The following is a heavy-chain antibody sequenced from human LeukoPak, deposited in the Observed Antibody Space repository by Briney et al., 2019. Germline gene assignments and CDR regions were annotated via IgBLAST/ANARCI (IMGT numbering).Heavy chain of an antibody. V-gene: IGHV3-30*03. CDR2: IPHDGSNA. D-gene: IGHD3-3*01. CDR1: GFTFTRNC. J-gene: IGHJ5*02. Sequence: PGRSLRLSCVASGFTFTRNCMHWVRQAPGKGLEWVAAIPHDGSNALYADSVKGRFTISRDDSKNTQYLQMNSLRIEDSAMYYRATGSDYYYASWGQGTLVTVSS. CDR3: ATGSDYYYAS.